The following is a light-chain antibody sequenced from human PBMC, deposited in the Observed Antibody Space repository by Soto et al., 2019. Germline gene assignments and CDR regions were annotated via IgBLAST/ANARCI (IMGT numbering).Light chain of an antibody. Sequence: AIPMTQSPSSLSASVGDRVTITCRASQGIRNDLGWYQQKPGKAPKLLIYAASSLQSGVPLRFSGSGSGTDFTLTISSLQPEDFATYYCLQDYNYPYTFGQGTKLEIK. CDR1: QGIRND. CDR2: AAS. CDR3: LQDYNYPYT. V-gene: IGKV1-6*01. J-gene: IGKJ2*01.